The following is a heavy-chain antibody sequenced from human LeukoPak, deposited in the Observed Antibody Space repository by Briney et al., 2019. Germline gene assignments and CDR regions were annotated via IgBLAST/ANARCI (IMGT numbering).Heavy chain of an antibody. CDR2: IIPIFGTA. J-gene: IGHJ3*02. D-gene: IGHD2-15*01. CDR1: GGTFSSYA. CDR3: ARDEAYCSGGSCGAFDI. V-gene: IGHV1-69*01. Sequence: SAKVSCKASGGTFSSYAISWVRQAPGQGLEWMGGIIPIFGTANYAQKFQGRVTITADESTSTAYMELSSLRSEDTAVYYCARDEAYCSGGSCGAFDIWGQGTMVTVSS.